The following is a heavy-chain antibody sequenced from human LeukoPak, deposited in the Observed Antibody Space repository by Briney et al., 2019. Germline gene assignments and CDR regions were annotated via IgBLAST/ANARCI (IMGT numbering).Heavy chain of an antibody. CDR2: LDWDGDK. V-gene: IGHV2-70*11. D-gene: IGHD3-22*01. CDR3: ARISYYYDSRGYGQYYFDY. J-gene: IGHJ4*02. CDR1: GFSLTTSGVS. Sequence: GSGPTLVNPTQTLTLTCTFSGFSLTTSGVSVSWIRQPPGKALEWLARLDWDGDKYYSTSLKTRLTISKDTPKNQVVLTMTNVDPADTATYYCARISYYYDSRGYGQYYFDYWGQGTLVTVSS.